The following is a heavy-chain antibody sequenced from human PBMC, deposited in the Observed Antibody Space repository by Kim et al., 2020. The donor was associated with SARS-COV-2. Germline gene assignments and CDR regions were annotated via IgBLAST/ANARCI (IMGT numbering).Heavy chain of an antibody. CDR1: GFTFDDYA. D-gene: IGHD3-16*02. CDR2: ISWNSGSI. Sequence: GGSLRLSCAASGFTFDDYAMHWVRQAPGKGLEWVSGISWNSGSIGYADSVKGRFTISRDNAKNSLYLQMNSLRAEDTALYYCAKDGGGAGYRAEYYFDYWGQGTLVTVSS. J-gene: IGHJ4*02. CDR3: AKDGGGAGYRAEYYFDY. V-gene: IGHV3-9*01.